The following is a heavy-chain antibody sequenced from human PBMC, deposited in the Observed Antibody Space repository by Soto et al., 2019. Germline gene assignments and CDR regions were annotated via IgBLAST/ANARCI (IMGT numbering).Heavy chain of an antibody. CDR1: GFTFSSNW. CDR2: IDNDGRET. V-gene: IGHV3-74*01. J-gene: IGHJ3*02. Sequence: EAQLAESGGGLVQPGGSLRLSCAASGFTFSSNWMYWVRQDPGKGLVYVSRIDNDGRETTYADSVKGRFTISRDNGKSMVYLQMNSLRAEDTAVYYCARGGANHAFDIWGQGTMVTVSS. CDR3: ARGGANHAFDI.